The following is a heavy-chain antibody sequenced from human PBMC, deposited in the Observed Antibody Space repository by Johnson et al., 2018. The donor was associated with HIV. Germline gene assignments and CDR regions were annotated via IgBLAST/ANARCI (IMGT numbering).Heavy chain of an antibody. CDR2: ISYDGSNK. Sequence: QVQLVESGGGVVQPGGSLRLSCAASGFTFSSYGMHWVRQAPGKGLEWVAVISYDGSNKYYADSVKGRFTISRDNSKNTLYLQMTSLRAEDTAVYYCATLKGPRLHIAARRPDAFDIWGQGTMVTVSS. V-gene: IGHV3-30*19. CDR3: ATLKGPRLHIAARRPDAFDI. D-gene: IGHD6-6*01. CDR1: GFTFSSYG. J-gene: IGHJ3*02.